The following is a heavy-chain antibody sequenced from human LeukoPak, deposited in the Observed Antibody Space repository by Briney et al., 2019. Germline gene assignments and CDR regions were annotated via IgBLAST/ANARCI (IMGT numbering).Heavy chain of an antibody. CDR3: ARDATKNWFDP. V-gene: IGHV3-7*01. CDR2: IKQDGSEK. CDR1: GFTFSSYW. Sequence: GGSLRLSCAAFGFTFSSYWMSWVRQAPGKGLEWVANIKQDGSEKYYVDSVKGRFTISRDNAKNSLYLQMNSLRAEDTAVYYCARDATKNWFDPWGQGTLVTVSS. J-gene: IGHJ5*02.